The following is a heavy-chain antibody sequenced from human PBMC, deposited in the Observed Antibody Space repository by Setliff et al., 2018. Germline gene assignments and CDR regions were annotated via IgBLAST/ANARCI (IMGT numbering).Heavy chain of an antibody. V-gene: IGHV3-66*01. Sequence: GESLKISCAASGFTVSSNYMSWVRQAPGKGLEWVSVIYSGGSTYYADSVKGRFTISRDNSKNTLYLQMNSLRAEDTAVYYCARERYFWSGYHNWGQGTLVTVSS. CDR2: IYSGGST. J-gene: IGHJ4*02. CDR3: ARERYFWSGYHN. D-gene: IGHD3-3*01. CDR1: GFTVSSNY.